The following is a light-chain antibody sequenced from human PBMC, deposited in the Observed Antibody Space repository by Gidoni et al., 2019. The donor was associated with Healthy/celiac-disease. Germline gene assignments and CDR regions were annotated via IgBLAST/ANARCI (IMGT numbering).Light chain of an antibody. CDR3: QSYDSSLSGYV. Sequence: QSVLTQPPSVSAAPAQRVPISCTGSSSNIGAGYDVHWYQQLPGTAPKLLIYGNSNRPSGVPDRFSGSKSGTSASLAITGLQAEDEADYYCQSYDSSLSGYVFGTGTKVTVL. CDR1: SSNIGAGYD. CDR2: GNS. J-gene: IGLJ1*01. V-gene: IGLV1-40*01.